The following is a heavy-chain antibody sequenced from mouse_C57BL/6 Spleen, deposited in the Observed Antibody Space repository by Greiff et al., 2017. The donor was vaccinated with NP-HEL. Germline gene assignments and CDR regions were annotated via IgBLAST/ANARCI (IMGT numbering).Heavy chain of an antibody. V-gene: IGHV1-54*01. D-gene: IGHD3-2*02. CDR1: GYAFTNYL. J-gene: IGHJ3*01. CDR2: INPGSGGT. CDR3: ARDSSGEGWFAY. Sequence: VKLQQSGAELVRPGTSVKVSCKASGYAFTNYLIEWVKQRPGQGLEWIGVINPGSGGTNYNEKFKGKATLTADKSSSTAYMQLSSLTSEDSAVYFCARDSSGEGWFAYWGQGTLVTVSA.